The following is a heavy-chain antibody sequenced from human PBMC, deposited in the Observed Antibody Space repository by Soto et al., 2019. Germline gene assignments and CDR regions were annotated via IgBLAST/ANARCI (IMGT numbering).Heavy chain of an antibody. CDR1: GFTFSSYA. D-gene: IGHD6-13*01. CDR3: ERDSIYISSGHDY. CDR2: ISYAGSNK. V-gene: IGHV3-30-3*01. J-gene: IGHJ4*02. Sequence: QVQLVESGGGVVQPGRSLRLSCAASGFTFSSYAMHWVRQAPGKGLEWVAVISYAGSNKYYAESVKGRFTIARDKSKNALYLQMNRLRAEDTALYYCERDSIYISSGHDYWGQGTLVTGSS.